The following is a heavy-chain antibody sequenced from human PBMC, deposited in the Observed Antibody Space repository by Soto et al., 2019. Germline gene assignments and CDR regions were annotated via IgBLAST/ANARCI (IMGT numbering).Heavy chain of an antibody. CDR2: ISGSGGST. Sequence: GGSLRLSCAASGFTFSSYAMSWVRQAPGKGLEWVSAISGSGGSTYYADSVKGRFTISRDNSKNTLYLQMNSLRAEDTAVYYCARDRVVISCAFDIWGQGTMVTVSS. D-gene: IGHD3-3*01. CDR3: ARDRVVISCAFDI. CDR1: GFTFSSYA. J-gene: IGHJ3*02. V-gene: IGHV3-23*01.